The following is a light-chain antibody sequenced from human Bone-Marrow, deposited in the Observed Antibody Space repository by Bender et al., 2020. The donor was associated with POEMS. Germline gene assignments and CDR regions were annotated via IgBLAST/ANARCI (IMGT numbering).Light chain of an antibody. J-gene: IGLJ3*02. CDR3: GTWDSSLGAGWV. CDR2: SSH. CDR1: TSNIGAGF. V-gene: IGLV1-51*02. Sequence: QSVLTQPPSVSGAPGQRVTISCSGSTSNIGAGFDAHWYQHLPGTAPKLLIYSSHRRPSGIPDRFSGSKSGTSATLAITGLQTGDEADYYCGTWDSSLGAGWVFGGGTKLTVL.